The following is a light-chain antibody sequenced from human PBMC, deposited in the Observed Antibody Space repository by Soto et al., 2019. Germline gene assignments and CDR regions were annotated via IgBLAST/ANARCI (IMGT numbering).Light chain of an antibody. J-gene: IGKJ5*01. CDR3: HQYNNWPPIT. CDR1: QSVNSD. V-gene: IGKV3-15*01. CDR2: DAS. Sequence: EIVLTQSPATLSLSPGERATLSCRASQSVNSDLAWYQQKPGQAPRLLIYDASTRATGIPARFSGSGSGTEFTLSISSLQSEDFAVYYCHQYNNWPPITFGQGTRLEIK.